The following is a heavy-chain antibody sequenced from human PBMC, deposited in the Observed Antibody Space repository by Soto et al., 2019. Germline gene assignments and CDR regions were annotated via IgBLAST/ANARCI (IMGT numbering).Heavy chain of an antibody. Sequence: QLQLQESGSGLAKPSHTLSLTCTVSGGSISNAAYSWSWIRQPPGKGLEWIGYIYPSGMPFYNPSLRSRVTISIDRSNDQFSLNLKSVTAADTAVYYCARERGGYGLFDSRGQGTLVTVSS. V-gene: IGHV4-30-2*01. CDR3: ARERGGYGLFDS. CDR1: GGSISNAAYS. D-gene: IGHD5-18*01. CDR2: IYPSGMP. J-gene: IGHJ4*02.